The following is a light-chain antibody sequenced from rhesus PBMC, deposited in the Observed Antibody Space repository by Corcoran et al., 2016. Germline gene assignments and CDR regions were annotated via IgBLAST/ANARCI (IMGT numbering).Light chain of an antibody. CDR1: QGITND. V-gene: IGKV1-25*01. J-gene: IGKJ3*01. CDR3: QPYYSTPFT. CDR2: EAS. Sequence: DIQMTQSPSSLSASVGDRVTITCRASQGITNDLAWYQQKPGETPKLLIYEASSLQSGIPSRFSGSGSGTYFTLTISRLPSEDFATYYCQPYYSTPFTFGPGTKLDIK.